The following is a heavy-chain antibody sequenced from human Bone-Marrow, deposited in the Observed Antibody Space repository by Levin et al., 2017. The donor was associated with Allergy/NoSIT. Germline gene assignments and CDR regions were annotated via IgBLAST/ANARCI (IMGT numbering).Heavy chain of an antibody. Sequence: PGGSLRLSCAASGFTFDDYAMHWVRQAPGKGLEWVSGISWNSGSIGYADSVKGRFTISRDNAKNSLYLEMNSLRAEDTALYYCAKDYEPRYSYGPRELHYYYYGMDVWGQGTTVTVSS. CDR2: ISWNSGSI. V-gene: IGHV3-9*01. D-gene: IGHD5-18*01. J-gene: IGHJ6*02. CDR1: GFTFDDYA. CDR3: AKDYEPRYSYGPRELHYYYYGMDV.